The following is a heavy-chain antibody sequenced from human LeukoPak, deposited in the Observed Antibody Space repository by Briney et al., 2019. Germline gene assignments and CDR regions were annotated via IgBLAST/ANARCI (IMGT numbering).Heavy chain of an antibody. V-gene: IGHV4-34*01. Sequence: SETLSLTCAVYGGSFSGYYWSWIRQPPGKGPEWIGEINHSGSTNYNPSLKSRVTMSVDTSKNQFSLKLSSVTAADTAVYYCARETPYSSSSWFDPWGQGTLVTVSS. CDR3: ARETPYSSSSWFDP. J-gene: IGHJ5*02. CDR1: GGSFSGYY. D-gene: IGHD6-13*01. CDR2: INHSGST.